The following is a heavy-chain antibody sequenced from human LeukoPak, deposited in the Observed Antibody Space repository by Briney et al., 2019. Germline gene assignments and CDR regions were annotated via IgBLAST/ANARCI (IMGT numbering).Heavy chain of an antibody. V-gene: IGHV3-21*01. CDR3: AREIGGSSSPGDDAFDI. D-gene: IGHD6-13*01. CDR1: GFSLSSYR. Sequence: GGSLRLSCAASGFSLSSYRMNWVRQAPGKGLEWVSSISSSSFYIYYADSVKGRFSISRDNAKSSLYLQMNSLRAEDTAVYYCAREIGGSSSPGDDAFDIWGQGTMVTVSS. CDR2: ISSSSFYI. J-gene: IGHJ3*02.